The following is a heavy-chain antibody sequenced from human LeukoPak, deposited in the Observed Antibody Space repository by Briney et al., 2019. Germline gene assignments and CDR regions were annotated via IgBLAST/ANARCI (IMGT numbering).Heavy chain of an antibody. CDR3: ARDVESRYCSSTSCYPGMDV. CDR1: GGSISSGGYY. Sequence: SETLSLTCTVSGGSISSGGYYWSWIRQHPGKGLEWIGYIYYSGSTYYNPSLKSRVTISVDTSKNQFSLKLSSVTAADTAVYYCARDVESRYCSSTSCYPGMDVWGQGTTVTVSS. V-gene: IGHV4-31*03. D-gene: IGHD2-2*01. J-gene: IGHJ6*02. CDR2: IYYSGST.